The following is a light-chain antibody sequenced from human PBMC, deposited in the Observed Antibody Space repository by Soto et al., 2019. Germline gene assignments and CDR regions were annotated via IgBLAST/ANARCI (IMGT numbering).Light chain of an antibody. Sequence: EIVMTQSPATLSVSLGERATLSCRASQRFSSNLAWYQQKPGQAPRLLIYGASTRATGIPARFSGSGSGTEFTLTISSLQSEDFAVYYCQQYNNWPLLTFGGGTQVDI. J-gene: IGKJ4*01. CDR3: QQYNNWPLLT. V-gene: IGKV3-15*01. CDR2: GAS. CDR1: QRFSSN.